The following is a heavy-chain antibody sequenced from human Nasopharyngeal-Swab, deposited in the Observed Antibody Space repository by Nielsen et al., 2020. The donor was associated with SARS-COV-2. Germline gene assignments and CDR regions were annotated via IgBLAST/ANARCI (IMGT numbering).Heavy chain of an antibody. Sequence: GESLKISCAASGFTFSSYAMSWVRQAPGKGLEWVSAISGSGGSTYYTDSVKGRFTISRDNSKNTLYLQMNRLRAEDTAVYYCANTGGYSLGFDYWGQGTLVTVSS. D-gene: IGHD5-18*01. J-gene: IGHJ4*02. V-gene: IGHV3-23*01. CDR3: ANTGGYSLGFDY. CDR1: GFTFSSYA. CDR2: ISGSGGST.